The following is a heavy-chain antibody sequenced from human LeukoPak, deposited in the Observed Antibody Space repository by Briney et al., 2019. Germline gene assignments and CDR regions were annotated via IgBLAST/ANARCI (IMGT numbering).Heavy chain of an antibody. D-gene: IGHD5-12*01. CDR1: GGSISSGNW. V-gene: IGHV4-4*02. CDR2: IHHSGST. CDR3: WHSGYEAGFDY. J-gene: IGHJ4*02. Sequence: PSETLSLTCAVSGGSISSGNWWSWVRQPPRKGLEWIGEIHHSGSTNYNPSLKNRATISVDNSKNQFSLKVRSVTAADTAVYYCWHSGYEAGFDYWGQGTLVTVSS.